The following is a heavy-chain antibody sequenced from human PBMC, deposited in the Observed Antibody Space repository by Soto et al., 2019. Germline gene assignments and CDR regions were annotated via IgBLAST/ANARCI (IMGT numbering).Heavy chain of an antibody. CDR1: GGSISSGGYY. Sequence: PSETLSLTCTVSGGSISSGGYYWSWIRQHPGKGLEWIGYIYYSGSTYYNPSLKSRVTISVDTSKNQFSLKLSSVTAADTAVYYCARHRVAAAGMGYYYYYYGMDVWGQGTTVTVSS. V-gene: IGHV4-31*03. CDR2: IYYSGST. D-gene: IGHD6-13*01. CDR3: ARHRVAAAGMGYYYYYYGMDV. J-gene: IGHJ6*02.